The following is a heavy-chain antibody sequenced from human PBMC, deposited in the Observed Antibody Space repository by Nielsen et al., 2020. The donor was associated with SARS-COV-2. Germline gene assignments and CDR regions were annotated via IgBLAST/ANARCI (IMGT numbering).Heavy chain of an antibody. V-gene: IGHV3-48*01. CDR2: ISSGSSTI. CDR3: ATYYDFWSEIYYYYGMDV. CDR1: EFTFSAYG. J-gene: IGHJ6*02. Sequence: GESLKISCAASEFTFSAYGMNWVRQAPGKGLEWVSYISSGSSTIYYVDSVKGRFTISRDSAKNLVYLQMNSLRAEDTAVYYCATYYDFWSEIYYYYGMDVWGQGTTVTVSS. D-gene: IGHD3-3*01.